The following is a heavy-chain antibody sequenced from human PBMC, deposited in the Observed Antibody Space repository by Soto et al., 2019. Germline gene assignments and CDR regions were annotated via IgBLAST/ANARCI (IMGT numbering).Heavy chain of an antibody. D-gene: IGHD1-7*01. Sequence: SSETLSLTCTVSGGSISSYYWSWIRQPPGKGLEWIGYIYYSGSTNYNPSLKSRVTISVDTSKNQFSLKLSSVTAADTAVYYCARGIRTSRLFFDYWGQGTLVTVSS. V-gene: IGHV4-59*08. CDR1: GGSISSYY. CDR2: IYYSGST. CDR3: ARGIRTSRLFFDY. J-gene: IGHJ4*02.